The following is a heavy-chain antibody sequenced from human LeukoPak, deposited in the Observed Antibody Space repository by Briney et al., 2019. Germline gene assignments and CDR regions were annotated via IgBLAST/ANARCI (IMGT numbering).Heavy chain of an antibody. Sequence: GGSLRLSCAASGFTFSSYSMNWVRQAPGKGLEWVSYISSSSSTIYYADSVKGRFTISRDNAKNSLYLQMNSLRAEDTAVYYCARDQGSSWYGSGDYWGQGTLVTVSS. CDR3: ARDQGSSWYGSGDY. V-gene: IGHV3-48*01. CDR1: GFTFSSYS. D-gene: IGHD3-10*01. J-gene: IGHJ4*02. CDR2: ISSSSSTI.